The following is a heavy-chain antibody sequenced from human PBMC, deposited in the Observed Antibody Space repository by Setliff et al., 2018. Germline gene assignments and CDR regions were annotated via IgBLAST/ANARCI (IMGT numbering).Heavy chain of an antibody. J-gene: IGHJ4*02. D-gene: IGHD5-12*01. CDR2: ISPYNGNT. Sequence: GASVKVSCKTSGYNFITTGISWVRQAPGQGPEWMGCISPYNGNTNYAQKFQDRVTMTTDTSTSTAYMELRSLRPDDTAVYYCVRGPGPSVVVAMPFDRWGQGTLVTVSS. V-gene: IGHV1-18*01. CDR1: GYNFITTG. CDR3: VRGPGPSVVVAMPFDR.